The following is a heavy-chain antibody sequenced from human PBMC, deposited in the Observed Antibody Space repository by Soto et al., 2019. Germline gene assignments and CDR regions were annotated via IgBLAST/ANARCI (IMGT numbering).Heavy chain of an antibody. CDR3: ARHLRFLEWWNFDY. CDR1: GGSISSSSYY. D-gene: IGHD3-3*01. CDR2: IYYSGST. J-gene: IGHJ4*02. V-gene: IGHV4-39*01. Sequence: QLQLQESGPGLVKPSETLSLTCTVSGGSISSSSYYWGWIRQPPGKGLEWIGSIYYSGSTYYNPSLTSRVTISVDTSQNQFSLKLSSVTAADTTVYYCARHLRFLEWWNFDYWGQGTLVTVSS.